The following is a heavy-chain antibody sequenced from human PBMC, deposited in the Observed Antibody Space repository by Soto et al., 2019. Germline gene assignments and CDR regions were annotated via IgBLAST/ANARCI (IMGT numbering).Heavy chain of an antibody. CDR3: ARTTGYSSGWPYFDY. V-gene: IGHV1-3*01. J-gene: IGHJ4*02. CDR1: GCTFTSYA. Sequence: GASVKVSCKASGCTFTSYAMHWVRQAPGQRLEWMGWSNAGNSNTKYSQKFQGRVTITRDTTASTAYMELSSLRSEDTAVYYCARTTGYSSGWPYFDYWGQGTLVTVSS. D-gene: IGHD6-19*01. CDR2: SNAGNSNT.